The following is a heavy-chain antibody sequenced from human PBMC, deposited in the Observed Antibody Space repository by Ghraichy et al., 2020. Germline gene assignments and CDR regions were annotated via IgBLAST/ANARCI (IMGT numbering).Heavy chain of an antibody. V-gene: IGHV4-39*01. CDR2: IYYSGRT. Sequence: SETLSLTCTVSSDSISSSDYYWGWIRQPPGEGLEWIGSIYYSGRTFYNQSLESRVTISVDTSKNQFSLRLSSVTAADTAVYHCARVGYCQGGFCYKPNGFDVWGQGTMVTVSS. J-gene: IGHJ3*01. CDR1: SDSISSSDYY. CDR3: ARVGYCQGGFCYKPNGFDV. D-gene: IGHD2-15*01.